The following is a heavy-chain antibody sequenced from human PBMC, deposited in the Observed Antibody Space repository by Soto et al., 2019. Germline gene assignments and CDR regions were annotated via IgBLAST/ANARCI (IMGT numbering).Heavy chain of an antibody. J-gene: IGHJ4*02. CDR1: GYTFTSHY. CDR3: ARVFPVHSFFAS. V-gene: IGHV1-46*01. D-gene: IGHD2-15*01. CDR2: INPNGGST. Sequence: ASVKVSCKEFGYTFTSHYIHWARQAPGQGPECMGLINPNGGSTTYAQKFQGRVTMTRDTSSSTVYTELSSLRSEYTAVYSCARVFPVHSFFASWGQGTLVPVSS.